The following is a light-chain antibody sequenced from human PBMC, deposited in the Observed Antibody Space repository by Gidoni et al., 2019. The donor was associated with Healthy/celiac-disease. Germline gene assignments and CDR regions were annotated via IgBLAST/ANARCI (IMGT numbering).Light chain of an antibody. V-gene: IGKV1-39*01. J-gene: IGKJ2*01. CDR2: DAS. CDR1: QSISSY. CDR3: QQRYSTPMYT. Sequence: DIQMTQSPSSLSASVGDRVTITCRASQSISSYLNWYQQKPGKAPKLLIYDASSLQSGVPSRLSGSGSGTEFNITISSMQQEDFATYYCQQRYSTPMYTFGQGTKLEIK.